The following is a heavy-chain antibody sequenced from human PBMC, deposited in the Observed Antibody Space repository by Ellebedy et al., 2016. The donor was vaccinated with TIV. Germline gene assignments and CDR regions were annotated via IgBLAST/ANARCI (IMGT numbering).Heavy chain of an antibody. V-gene: IGHV3-7*01. Sequence: PGGSLRLSCAASGFTFSSYWMGWVRQAPGKGLEWVANINADGSLEYSVDSVKGRFTISRDNAKNSLCLQMNSLRAEDTALYYCARDIGYNCFDHWGQGNLVTVSA. CDR2: INADGSLE. D-gene: IGHD5-12*01. CDR1: GFTFSSYW. CDR3: ARDIGYNCFDH. J-gene: IGHJ5*02.